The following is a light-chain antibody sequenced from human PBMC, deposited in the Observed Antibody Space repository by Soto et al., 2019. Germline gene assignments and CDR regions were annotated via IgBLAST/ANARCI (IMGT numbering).Light chain of an antibody. CDR2: DVN. V-gene: IGLV2-11*01. CDR3: CSFAGTYTLDV. Sequence: QSVLTQPRLVSGSPGQSVTISCTGTSSDVGGYNYVSWYQQHPGTAPKLMIFDVNQRPSGVPDRFSGSKSGNTASLTISGIQAEDEAAYYCCSFAGTYTLDVFGTGTKLTVL. CDR1: SSDVGGYNY. J-gene: IGLJ1*01.